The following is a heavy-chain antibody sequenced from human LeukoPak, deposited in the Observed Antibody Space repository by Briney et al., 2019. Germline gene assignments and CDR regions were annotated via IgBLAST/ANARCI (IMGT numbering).Heavy chain of an antibody. CDR2: IYWNDDK. J-gene: IGHJ4*02. CDR1: GFSLSTSGGG. V-gene: IGHV2-5*01. D-gene: IGHD6-19*01. Sequence: CGPTVVNPTQTLTLTCTFSGFSLSTSGGGVAWIRQPPGKALEWLALIYWNDDKRYSPSLKSRLTITKDTSKNQVVLTMTNMDPVDTATYYCAHRSSGWETPDYWGQGTLVTVSS. CDR3: AHRSSGWETPDY.